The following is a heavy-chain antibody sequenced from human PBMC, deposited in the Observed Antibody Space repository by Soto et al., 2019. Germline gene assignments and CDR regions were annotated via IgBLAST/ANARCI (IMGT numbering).Heavy chain of an antibody. CDR3: ARARYSSSWYAAFDI. Sequence: PSETLSLTCTVSGGSVSSGSYYWSWIRQPPGKGLEWIGYIYYSGSTNYNPSLKSRVTISVDTSKNQFSLKLSSVTAADTAVYYCARARYSSSWYAAFDIGGQGTMVTVSS. CDR1: GGSVSSGSYY. V-gene: IGHV4-61*01. J-gene: IGHJ3*02. CDR2: IYYSGST. D-gene: IGHD6-13*01.